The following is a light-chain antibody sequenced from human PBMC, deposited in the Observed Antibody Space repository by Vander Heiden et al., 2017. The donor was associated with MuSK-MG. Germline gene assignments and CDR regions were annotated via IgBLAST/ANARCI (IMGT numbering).Light chain of an antibody. CDR3: QQSYRTPAIT. CDR2: AAS. Sequence: DIQMTQSPSSLSASVGDRVTITCRASQSISSYLNWYQQKPGKAPKLLVYAASSLQSGVPSRFSGSGSGTDFTLTISSLQPEDFATYDCQQSYRTPAITCGQGTRLEMK. V-gene: IGKV1-39*01. CDR1: QSISSY. J-gene: IGKJ5*01.